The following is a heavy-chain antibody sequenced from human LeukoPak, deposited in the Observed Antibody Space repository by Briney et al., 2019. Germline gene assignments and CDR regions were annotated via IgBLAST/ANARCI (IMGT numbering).Heavy chain of an antibody. CDR3: ARLSIAVSGDFEY. V-gene: IGHV5-51*01. CDR1: CYLFSTYW. Sequence: GESLKISCKGSCYLFSTYWIGLVRQMPGKGLECMGIIYPGDSETKFSPSFQGQVTISADKSIRTAYLQWSSLKASDTAMYYCARLSIAVSGDFEYWGQGTLVTVSS. CDR2: IYPGDSET. D-gene: IGHD6-19*01. J-gene: IGHJ4*02.